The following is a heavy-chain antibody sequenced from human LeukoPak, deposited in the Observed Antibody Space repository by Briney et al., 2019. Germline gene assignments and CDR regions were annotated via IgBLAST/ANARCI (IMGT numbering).Heavy chain of an antibody. V-gene: IGHV3-7*03. CDR1: GFTFSSYW. D-gene: IGHD3-10*01. J-gene: IGHJ6*02. CDR2: IKQDGSEK. Sequence: GGSLRLSCAASGFTFSSYWMSWVRQAPGKGLEWVANIKQDGSEKYYVDSVKGRFTISRDNAKNSLYLQMNSLRAEDTAVYYCAREKRYYYGSGSFYYGMDVWGQGTTVTVSS. CDR3: AREKRYYYGSGSFYYGMDV.